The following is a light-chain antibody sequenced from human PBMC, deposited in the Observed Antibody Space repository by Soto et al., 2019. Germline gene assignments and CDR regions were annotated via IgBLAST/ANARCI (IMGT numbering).Light chain of an antibody. CDR1: LSVSTY. Sequence: EIMLTQSPATLSLSPGEGATLSCRASLSVSTYLAWYQQKPGQAPRLLISDASNRATGIPARFSGSGSGTDFTLTISSLEPEDFAVYYCQQRSNWPLTFGGGTKVEIK. V-gene: IGKV3-11*01. J-gene: IGKJ4*01. CDR2: DAS. CDR3: QQRSNWPLT.